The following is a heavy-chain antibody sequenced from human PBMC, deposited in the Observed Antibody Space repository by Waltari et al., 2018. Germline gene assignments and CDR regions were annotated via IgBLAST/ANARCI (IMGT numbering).Heavy chain of an antibody. CDR3: ARRVVGATNYFDY. V-gene: IGHV3-64*01. Sequence: EVQLVESGGGFVQPGGSLRLSCAASGFTFSSYAMHWVRQAPGKGLEYVSAISSNGGSTYYANSVKGRFTISRDNSKNTLYLQMGSLRAEDMAVYYCARRVVGATNYFDYWGQGTLVTVSS. J-gene: IGHJ4*02. D-gene: IGHD1-26*01. CDR1: GFTFSSYA. CDR2: ISSNGGST.